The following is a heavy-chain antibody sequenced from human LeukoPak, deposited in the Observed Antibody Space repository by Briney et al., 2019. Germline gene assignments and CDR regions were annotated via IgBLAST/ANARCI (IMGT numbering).Heavy chain of an antibody. J-gene: IGHJ4*02. CDR1: GYTFTSYY. CDR2: ISAYNGNT. V-gene: IGHV1-18*04. Sequence: ASVRVSCKASGYTFTSYYMHWVRQAPGQGLEWMGWISAYNGNTNYAQKLQGRVTMTTDTSTSTAYMELRSLRSDDTAVYYCARLSARGRGDYWGQGTLVTVSS. CDR3: ARLSARGRGDY.